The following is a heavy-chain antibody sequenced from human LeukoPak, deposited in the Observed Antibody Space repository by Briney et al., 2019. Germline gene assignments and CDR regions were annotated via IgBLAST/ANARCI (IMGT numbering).Heavy chain of an antibody. V-gene: IGHV1-24*01. CDR1: GYTLTELS. CDR3: ATVRFYGYDSLDY. CDR2: LDPEDGET. Sequence: ASVKVSCKVSGYTLTELSMHWVRQAPGKGLEWMGGLDPEDGETIYAQKFQGRVTMTEDTSTDTDYMELSSLRSEDTAVYYCATVRFYGYDSLDYWGQGTLVTVSS. D-gene: IGHD5-18*01. J-gene: IGHJ4*02.